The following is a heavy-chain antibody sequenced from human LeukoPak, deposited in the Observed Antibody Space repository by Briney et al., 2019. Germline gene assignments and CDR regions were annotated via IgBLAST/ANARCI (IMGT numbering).Heavy chain of an antibody. D-gene: IGHD3-10*01. Sequence: ASVKVSCKASGYTFTSYDINWVRQATGQGLEWMGWMNPNSGNTGYAQKFQGRVTMTRNTSISTAYMELSSLRPEDTAVYYCARGKKTMVRGVLYYFDYWGQGTLVTVSS. V-gene: IGHV1-8*01. J-gene: IGHJ4*02. CDR2: MNPNSGNT. CDR3: ARGKKTMVRGVLYYFDY. CDR1: GYTFTSYD.